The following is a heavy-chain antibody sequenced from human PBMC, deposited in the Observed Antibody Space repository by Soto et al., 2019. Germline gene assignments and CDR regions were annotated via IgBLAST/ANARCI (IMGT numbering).Heavy chain of an antibody. CDR2: IGGSGVRT. V-gene: IGHV3-23*01. J-gene: IGHJ4*02. CDR3: AKDHDLRYFDWLLSPFDY. Sequence: EVQLLESGGGLVQPGGSLRLSCAASGFTFSSYALSWVRQAPGKGREGVSAIGGSGVRTYYADSVKGRFTISRDNSKNTLYLQMNSLRAEDTAVYYCAKDHDLRYFDWLLSPFDYWGQGTLVTVSS. D-gene: IGHD3-9*01. CDR1: GFTFSSYA.